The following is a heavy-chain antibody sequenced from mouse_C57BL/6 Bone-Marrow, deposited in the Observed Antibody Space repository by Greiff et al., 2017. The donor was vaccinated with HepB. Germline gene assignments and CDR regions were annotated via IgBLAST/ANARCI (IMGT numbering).Heavy chain of an antibody. D-gene: IGHD1-1*01. CDR1: GYTFTSYW. CDR2: IDPSDSYT. V-gene: IGHV1-69*01. CDR3: ARAFYYYGSSYLYFDV. J-gene: IGHJ1*03. Sequence: ESGAELVMPGASVKLSCKASGYTFTSYWMHWVKQRPGQGLEWIGEIDPSDSYTNYNQKFKGKSTLTVDKSSSTAYMQLSSLTSEDSAVYYCARAFYYYGSSYLYFDVWGTGTTVTVSS.